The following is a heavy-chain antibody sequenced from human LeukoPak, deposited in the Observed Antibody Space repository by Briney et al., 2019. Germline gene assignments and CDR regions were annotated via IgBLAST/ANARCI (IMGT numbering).Heavy chain of an antibody. J-gene: IGHJ4*02. D-gene: IGHD1-7*01. CDR1: GFTFSNYG. Sequence: GGSLRLSCAASGFTFSNYGMHWVRQAPVKGLEWVSFIRFDGTNEYYADSVKGRFTVSRDSSKNTLYLQMNSLRPEDTDVYYCAKGLGERGTIPNDYFDYWGQGTLVTVSS. V-gene: IGHV3-30*02. CDR3: AKGLGERGTIPNDYFDY. CDR2: IRFDGTNE.